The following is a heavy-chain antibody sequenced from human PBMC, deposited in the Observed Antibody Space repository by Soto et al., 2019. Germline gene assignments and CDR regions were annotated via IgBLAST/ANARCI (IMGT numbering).Heavy chain of an antibody. D-gene: IGHD6-6*01. CDR2: ISTSIDAT. Sequence: GGSLRLSCAASGFAFSNYAMHWVRQAPGKGLEWVSSISTSIDATYYADSVKGRFTISRDDSKNTLCLQMNSLRAEDSAVYYCAKDRTVAARNFDYWGQGTQVTVSS. V-gene: IGHV3-23*01. J-gene: IGHJ4*02. CDR3: AKDRTVAARNFDY. CDR1: GFAFSNYA.